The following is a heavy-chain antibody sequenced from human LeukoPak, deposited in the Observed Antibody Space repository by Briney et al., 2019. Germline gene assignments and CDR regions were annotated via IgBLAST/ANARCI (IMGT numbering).Heavy chain of an antibody. J-gene: IGHJ6*03. CDR3: ARDRERDGTAMGPYYYYYYYMDV. CDR2: INPNSGGT. Sequence: ASVKVSCKASGYTFTGYYMHWVRQAPGQGLEWMGRINPNSGGTNYAQKFQGRFTMTRDTPISTAYMELSGLRSDDTAVYYCARDRERDGTAMGPYYYYYYYMDVWGKGTTVTVTS. D-gene: IGHD5-18*01. V-gene: IGHV1-2*06. CDR1: GYTFTGYY.